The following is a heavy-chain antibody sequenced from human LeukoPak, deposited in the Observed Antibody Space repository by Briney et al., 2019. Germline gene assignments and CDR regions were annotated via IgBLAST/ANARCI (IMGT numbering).Heavy chain of an antibody. CDR2: ISGGGGRT. CDR3: ARDRTTVTTPIA. Sequence: GGSLRLSCAASGFTFSSFAMSWVRQAPGKGLEWVSSISGGGGRTYYADSVKGRFTISRDSSKSTLYLQMNSLRAEDTAIYYCARDRTTVTTPIAWGQGTLVTVSS. D-gene: IGHD4-17*01. V-gene: IGHV3-23*01. J-gene: IGHJ5*02. CDR1: GFTFSSFA.